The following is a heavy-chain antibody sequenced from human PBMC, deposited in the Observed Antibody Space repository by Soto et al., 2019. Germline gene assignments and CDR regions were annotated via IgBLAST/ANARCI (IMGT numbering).Heavy chain of an antibody. D-gene: IGHD3-10*01. CDR2: ISSDSHYI. J-gene: IGHJ4*02. CDR1: GFIFSTNS. V-gene: IGHV3-21*01. Sequence: PGGSLRLSCTASGFIFSTNSMNWVRQAPGKGLEWVSSISSDSHYIYEADSVKGRFTVSRDNAKNSLYLQMNSLRAEDTAVYYCARDPFYGAIDYWGLGTLVTGS. CDR3: ARDPFYGAIDY.